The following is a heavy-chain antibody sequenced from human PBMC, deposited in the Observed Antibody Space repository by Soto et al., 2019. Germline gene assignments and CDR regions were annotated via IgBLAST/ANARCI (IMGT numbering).Heavy chain of an antibody. CDR1: GFTFSSYE. D-gene: IGHD5-18*01. J-gene: IGHJ6*02. V-gene: IGHV3-48*03. CDR2: ISSSGSTI. Sequence: GGSLRLSCAASGFTFSSYEMNWVRQAPGKGLEWVSYISSSGSTIYYADSVKGRFTISRDNAKNSLYLQMNSLRAEGTAVYYCARDRSRVQLWLSNYYYYGMDVWGQGTTVTVSS. CDR3: ARDRSRVQLWLSNYYYYGMDV.